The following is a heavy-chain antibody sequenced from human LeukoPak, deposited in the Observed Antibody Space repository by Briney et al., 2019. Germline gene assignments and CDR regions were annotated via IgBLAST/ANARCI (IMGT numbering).Heavy chain of an antibody. D-gene: IGHD3-16*01. CDR1: GGSFSGYY. CDR3: ARDAPYYDYVWGSP. Sequence: TSETLSLTCAVYGGSFSGYYWSWIRQPPGKGLEWIGEINHRGSTNYNPSLKSRVTISVDTSKNQFSLKLSSVTAADTAVYYCARDAPYYDYVWGSPWGQGTLVTVSS. CDR2: INHRGST. V-gene: IGHV4-34*01. J-gene: IGHJ4*02.